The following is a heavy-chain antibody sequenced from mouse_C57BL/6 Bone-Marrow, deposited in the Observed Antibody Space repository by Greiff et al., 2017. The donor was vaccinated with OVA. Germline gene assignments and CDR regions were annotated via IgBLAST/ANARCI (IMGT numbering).Heavy chain of an antibody. Sequence: EVQLQQSGPELVKPGASVKISCKASGYSFTGYYMNWVKQSPEKSLEWIGEINPSTGGTTYNQKFKAKATLTVDKSSSTAYMQLKSLTSEDSAVYYCARPSYGNFLGYWGQGTSVTVSS. CDR2: INPSTGGT. D-gene: IGHD2-1*01. CDR3: ARPSYGNFLGY. CDR1: GYSFTGYY. V-gene: IGHV1-42*01. J-gene: IGHJ4*01.